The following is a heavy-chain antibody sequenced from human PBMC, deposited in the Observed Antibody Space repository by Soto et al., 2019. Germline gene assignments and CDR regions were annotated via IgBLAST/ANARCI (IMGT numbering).Heavy chain of an antibody. CDR1: GGSFSGYY. D-gene: IGHD4-17*01. J-gene: IGHJ3*02. V-gene: IGHV4-34*01. Sequence: PSETLSLTCAVYGGSFSGYYWSWIRQPPGKGLEWIGEINHSGSTNYNPSLKSRVTKSVDTSKNQFSLKLSSVTAADTAVYYCAIHGDYYAFDIWGQGTMVTVSS. CDR2: INHSGST. CDR3: AIHGDYYAFDI.